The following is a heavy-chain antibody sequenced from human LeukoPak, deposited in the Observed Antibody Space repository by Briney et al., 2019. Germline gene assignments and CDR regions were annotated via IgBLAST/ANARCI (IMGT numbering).Heavy chain of an antibody. CDR2: IIPLSGPA. J-gene: IGHJ6*03. CDR1: GGTFSSYA. Sequence: AASVKISCKASGGTFSSYAISWVRQAPGQGLEWMGGIIPLSGPANYAPKFQGTVTITADKSTGTAYLELNSLRSEDTAVYYCAKAGIQLWEGDSFYYYLDVWGKGTTVTVSS. CDR3: AKAGIQLWEGDSFYYYLDV. V-gene: IGHV1-69*06. D-gene: IGHD5-18*01.